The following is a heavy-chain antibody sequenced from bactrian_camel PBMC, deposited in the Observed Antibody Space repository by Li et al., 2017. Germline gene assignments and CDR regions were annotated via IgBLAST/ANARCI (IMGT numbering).Heavy chain of an antibody. J-gene: IGHJ4*01. CDR2: ISTLNYAL. D-gene: IGHD5*01. Sequence: DVQLVESGGGLVQPGGSLRLSCAASGFIFASYYISWVRQGPGKGLECVSRISTLNYALWYVDSVKDRFTISIDKRKKVMYLQMNDLKAVDTARYYCVKGGGWHFDAFDFWGQGTQVTVS. V-gene: IGHV3S40*01. CDR1: GFIFASYY. CDR3: VKGGGWHFDAFDF.